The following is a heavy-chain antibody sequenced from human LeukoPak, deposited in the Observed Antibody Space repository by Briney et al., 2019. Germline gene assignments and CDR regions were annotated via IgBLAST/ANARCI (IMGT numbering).Heavy chain of an antibody. V-gene: IGHV3-23*01. CDR2: ISGSGGST. Sequence: GGSLRLSCAASGFTFSTYAMSWVRQAPGKGLEWVSVISGSGGSTYYADSVKGRFTISRDNSKNTLYLQMNSLRVEDTAVYYCAKRGYDSSGYYGYFDYWGQGTLVIVSS. J-gene: IGHJ4*02. CDR3: AKRGYDSSGYYGYFDY. CDR1: GFTFSTYA. D-gene: IGHD3-22*01.